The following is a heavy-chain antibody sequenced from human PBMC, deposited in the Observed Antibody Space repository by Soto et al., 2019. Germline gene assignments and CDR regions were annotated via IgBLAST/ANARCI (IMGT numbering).Heavy chain of an antibody. V-gene: IGHV3-33*01. CDR2: IRSDGTVR. CDR1: GFTFKNYD. D-gene: IGHD3-3*01. J-gene: IGHJ4*02. Sequence: QPVGSLRLSCAASGFTFKNYDMHWVRQAPGKGLEWVAVIRSDGTVRNYADSVKGRFTISRDNSKSILYLEMNSLRAEDTALYYCASKTIDDFDYWGQGTLVTVSS. CDR3: ASKTIDDFDY.